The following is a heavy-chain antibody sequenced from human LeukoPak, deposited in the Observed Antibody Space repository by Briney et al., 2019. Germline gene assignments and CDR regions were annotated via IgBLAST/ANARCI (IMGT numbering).Heavy chain of an antibody. Sequence: ASVKVSCKASGYTLTNYYMQWLRQAPGQGPEWMGMINPSGGSTSYAQKFQGRVTMTRDMSTSTVYMELSSLRSEDTAVYYYARDAAAHGLFDYWGQGTLVTVSS. CDR3: ARDAAAHGLFDY. V-gene: IGHV1-46*01. CDR2: INPSGGST. J-gene: IGHJ4*02. CDR1: GYTLTNYY. D-gene: IGHD6-13*01.